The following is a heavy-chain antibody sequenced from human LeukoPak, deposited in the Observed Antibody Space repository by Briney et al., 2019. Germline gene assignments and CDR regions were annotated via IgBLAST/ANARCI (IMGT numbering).Heavy chain of an antibody. J-gene: IGHJ4*02. CDR1: GFTFSSYS. Sequence: GGSLRLSCAASGFTFSSYSMNWVRQAPGKGLEWVSFISSSSSSIYYAGAVKGRFTISRDNAKNSLYLQMNSLRAEDTAVYYCARDPDSSGSGWYYLDYWGQGSLVTVSS. CDR2: ISSSSSSI. D-gene: IGHD6-19*01. V-gene: IGHV3-21*06. CDR3: ARDPDSSGSGWYYLDY.